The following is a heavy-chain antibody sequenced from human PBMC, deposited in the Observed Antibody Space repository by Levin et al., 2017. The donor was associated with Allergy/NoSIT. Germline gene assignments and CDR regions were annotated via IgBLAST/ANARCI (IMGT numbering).Heavy chain of an antibody. CDR1: GDSVSSNSAA. Sequence: PSQTLSLTCAISGDSVSSNSAAWNWIRQSPSRGLEWLGRTYYTSKWFSDYAESLKSRIIINADTYKNQFSLQLNSVTPEDTAVYYCAREISGWYCFDDWGQGTLVTVSS. J-gene: IGHJ4*02. CDR3: AREISGWYCFDD. CDR2: TYYTSKWFS. D-gene: IGHD6-19*01. V-gene: IGHV6-1*01.